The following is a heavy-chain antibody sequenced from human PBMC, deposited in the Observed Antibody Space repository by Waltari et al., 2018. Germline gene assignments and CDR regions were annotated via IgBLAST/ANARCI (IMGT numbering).Heavy chain of an antibody. J-gene: IGHJ4*02. Sequence: QVQLVQSGAEVKKPGASVQVSCKASGYTFTSYDINWVRQATGQGLEWMGWMNPNSGNTGSAQKFQGRVTITSNTSISTAYMELSSLRSEDTAVYYCARSDSSGYYCDYWGQGTLVTVSS. CDR3: ARSDSSGYYCDY. CDR2: MNPNSGNT. D-gene: IGHD3-22*01. V-gene: IGHV1-8*01. CDR1: GYTFTSYD.